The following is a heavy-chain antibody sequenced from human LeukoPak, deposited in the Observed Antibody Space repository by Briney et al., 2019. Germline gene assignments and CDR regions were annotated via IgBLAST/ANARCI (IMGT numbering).Heavy chain of an antibody. J-gene: IGHJ3*02. D-gene: IGHD3-3*01. Sequence: ASVKVSCKASGYTFTSYGISWVRQAPGQGLEWMGWISAYNGNTNYAQKLQGRVTMTTDTSTSTAYMELRSLRSDDTAVYYCARHAWGDLRFLEWLPSRAFDIWGQGTMVTVSS. CDR1: GYTFTSYG. CDR3: ARHAWGDLRFLEWLPSRAFDI. CDR2: ISAYNGNT. V-gene: IGHV1-18*01.